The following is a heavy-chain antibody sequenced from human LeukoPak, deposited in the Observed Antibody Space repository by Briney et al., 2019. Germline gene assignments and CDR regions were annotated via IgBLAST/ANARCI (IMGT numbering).Heavy chain of an antibody. CDR2: IYPFNSDT. V-gene: IGHV5-51*01. J-gene: IGHJ4*02. Sequence: GESLKISCKGSGYSSTNYWIGWVRQIPGKGLEWMGIIYPFNSDTRYSPSLQGQVTISADESINTAYLQWGSLQASDTAIYYCARHRDGYNPFDYWGQGTLVTVSS. D-gene: IGHD5-24*01. CDR3: ARHRDGYNPFDY. CDR1: GYSSTNYW.